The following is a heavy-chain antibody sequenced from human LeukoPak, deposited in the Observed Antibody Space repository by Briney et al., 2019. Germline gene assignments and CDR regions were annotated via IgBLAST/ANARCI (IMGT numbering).Heavy chain of an antibody. CDR2: IYTSGST. CDR3: AADYYDSSGYYYVGAFDI. CDR1: GGSISSGSYY. J-gene: IGHJ3*02. D-gene: IGHD3-22*01. V-gene: IGHV4-61*02. Sequence: SQTLSLTCTVSGGSISSGSYYWSWIRQPAGKGLEWIGRIYTSGSTNYNPSLKSRVTISVDTSKNPFSLKLSSVTAADTAAYYCAADYYDSSGYYYVGAFDIWGQGAMVTVSS.